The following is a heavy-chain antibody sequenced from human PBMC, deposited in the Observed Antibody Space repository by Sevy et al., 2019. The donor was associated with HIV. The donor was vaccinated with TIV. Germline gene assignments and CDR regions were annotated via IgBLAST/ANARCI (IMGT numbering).Heavy chain of an antibody. D-gene: IGHD5-12*01. J-gene: IGHJ6*02. Sequence: ASVKVSCKASGYTLTHYYMHWVRQAPGQGLEWMGRINPNSGDTNFVQKFQGRVTMTRDTSISTAYMELSRLTSDDTAVYYCARDPVAPNPAGMDVWGQGSTVTVSS. CDR3: ARDPVAPNPAGMDV. CDR1: GYTLTHYY. V-gene: IGHV1-2*06. CDR2: INPNSGDT.